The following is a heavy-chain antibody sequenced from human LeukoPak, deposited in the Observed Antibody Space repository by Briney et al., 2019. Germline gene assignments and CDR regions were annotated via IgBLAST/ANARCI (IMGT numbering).Heavy chain of an antibody. CDR3: ARAGWPLYYFDY. D-gene: IGHD2-15*01. J-gene: IGHJ4*02. V-gene: IGHV4-61*02. CDR2: IYTRGST. CDR1: GGSISSGSYY. Sequence: PSETLSLTCTVSGGSISSGSYYWSWIRQPAGKGLEWIGRIYTRGSTDYNPSLKSRVTISVDTSKNQFSLKLSSVTAADTAVYYCARAGWPLYYFDYWGQGTLVTVSS.